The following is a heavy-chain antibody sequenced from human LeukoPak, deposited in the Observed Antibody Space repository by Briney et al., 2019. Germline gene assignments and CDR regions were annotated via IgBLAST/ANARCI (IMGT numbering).Heavy chain of an antibody. Sequence: GGSLRLSCAASGFTVTSNYMTWVRQAPGKGLEWVSIIYDNGDTYYADSVKGRFTVTRDSSKNTVSLEMNSLRVDDTAVYYCVSHSHPLTGYSFDYWGQGTLVTVSS. D-gene: IGHD3-9*01. V-gene: IGHV3-53*01. CDR1: GFTVTSNY. CDR2: IYDNGDT. J-gene: IGHJ4*02. CDR3: VSHSHPLTGYSFDY.